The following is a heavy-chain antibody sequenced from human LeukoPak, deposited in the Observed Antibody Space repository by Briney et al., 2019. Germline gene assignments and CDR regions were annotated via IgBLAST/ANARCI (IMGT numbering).Heavy chain of an antibody. CDR2: ISAYNGNT. V-gene: IGHV1-18*01. CDR3: ARAAGPSGWYDFDY. CDR1: GYTFTSCG. Sequence: GASVKVSCKASGYTFTSCGISWVRQAPGQGLEWMGWISAYNGNTNYAQKLQGRVTMTTDTSTSTAYMELRSLRSDDTAVYYCARAAGPSGWYDFDYWGQGTLVTVSS. D-gene: IGHD6-19*01. J-gene: IGHJ4*02.